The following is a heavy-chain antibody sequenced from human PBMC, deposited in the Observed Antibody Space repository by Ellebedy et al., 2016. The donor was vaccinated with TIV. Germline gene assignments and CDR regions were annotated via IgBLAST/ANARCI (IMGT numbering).Heavy chain of an antibody. CDR3: ARDPPIYSSSSEVDYYYYMDV. CDR1: GFTFSSYS. Sequence: GESLKISXAASGFTFSSYSMNWVRQAPGKGLEWVSSISSSSSYIYYADSVKGRFTISRGNAKNSLYLQMNSLRAEDTAVYYCARDPPIYSSSSEVDYYYYMDVWGKGTTVTVSS. J-gene: IGHJ6*03. CDR2: ISSSSSYI. V-gene: IGHV3-21*01. D-gene: IGHD6-6*01.